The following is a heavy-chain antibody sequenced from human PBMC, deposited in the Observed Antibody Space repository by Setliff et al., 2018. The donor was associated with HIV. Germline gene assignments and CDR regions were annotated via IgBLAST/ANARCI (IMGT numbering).Heavy chain of an antibody. J-gene: IGHJ4*02. CDR1: GYTFTSYG. V-gene: IGHV1-18*01. Sequence: ASVKVSCKASGYTFTSYGVSWVRQAPGHGLEWMGWISGYSGNTNYAQKLQGRVTMTTDTSTSTAYMELSSLRSDDTAVYYCARQDGTTVLSKDFDYWGQGALVTVSS. CDR3: ARQDGTTVLSKDFDY. D-gene: IGHD4-17*01. CDR2: ISGYSGNT.